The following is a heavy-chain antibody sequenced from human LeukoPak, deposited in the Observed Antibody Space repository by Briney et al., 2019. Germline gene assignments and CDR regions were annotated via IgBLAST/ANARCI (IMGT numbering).Heavy chain of an antibody. J-gene: IGHJ4*02. Sequence: GGSLRLSCAASGFTFSSYSMNWVRQAPGKGLEWVANINHDGSEKYYVDSVKGRFTISRDSAKNSLYLQMNSPRVEDTAVYYCARATNWGKLDYWGQGTLVTVSS. V-gene: IGHV3-7*01. D-gene: IGHD7-27*01. CDR3: ARATNWGKLDY. CDR1: GFTFSSYS. CDR2: INHDGSEK.